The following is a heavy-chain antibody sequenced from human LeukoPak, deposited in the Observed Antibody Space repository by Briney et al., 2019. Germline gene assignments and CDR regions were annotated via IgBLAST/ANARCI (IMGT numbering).Heavy chain of an antibody. V-gene: IGHV4-34*01. CDR3: ARVEGSSWYVGFDY. CDR2: INHSGST. D-gene: IGHD6-13*01. Sequence: SETLSLTCAVYGGSFSGYYWSWIRQPPGKELEWIGEINHSGSTNYNPSLKSRVTISVDTSKNQFSLKLSSVTAADTAVYYCARVEGSSWYVGFDYWGQGTLVTVSS. CDR1: GGSFSGYY. J-gene: IGHJ4*02.